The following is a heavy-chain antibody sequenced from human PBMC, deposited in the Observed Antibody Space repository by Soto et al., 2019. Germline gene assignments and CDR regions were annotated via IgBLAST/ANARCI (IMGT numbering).Heavy chain of an antibody. Sequence: QVQLVESGGGVVQPGRSLRLSCAASGFTFSSYGMHWVRQAPGKGLEWVAVIWYDGSNKNYADSVKGRFTISRDNSNNTLYLQMNSLRAEDTAVYYCARDPRPFYSGSYLDYWGQGTLVTVSS. D-gene: IGHD1-26*01. CDR3: ARDPRPFYSGSYLDY. J-gene: IGHJ4*02. CDR1: GFTFSSYG. V-gene: IGHV3-33*01. CDR2: IWYDGSNK.